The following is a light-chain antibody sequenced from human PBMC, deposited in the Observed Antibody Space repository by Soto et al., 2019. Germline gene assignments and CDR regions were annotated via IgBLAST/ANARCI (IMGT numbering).Light chain of an antibody. CDR1: SSNIGSNY. Sequence: QSALTQPPSASGTPGQRVTISCSGSSSNIGSNYVYWYQQLPGTAPKLHIYRNNQRPSGVPDRFSGSKSGTSASLAISGLRSEDEADYYCAAWDDSLSVHVVFGGGTKVTVL. CDR3: AAWDDSLSVHVV. J-gene: IGLJ2*01. V-gene: IGLV1-47*01. CDR2: RNN.